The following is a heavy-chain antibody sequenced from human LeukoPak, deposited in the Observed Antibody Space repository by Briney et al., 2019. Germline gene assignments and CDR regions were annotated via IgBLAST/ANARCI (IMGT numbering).Heavy chain of an antibody. V-gene: IGHV4-39*07. CDR1: GGSIRSSSYY. Sequence: SETLSLTCTVSGGSIRSSSYYWGWIRQPPGKGREWIGSIYYSGSTYYNPSLKSRVTISVDTSKNQFSLKLSSVTAADTAVYYCARDSGPPGAFDIWGQGTMVTASS. CDR3: ARDSGPPGAFDI. CDR2: IYYSGST. J-gene: IGHJ3*02. D-gene: IGHD7-27*01.